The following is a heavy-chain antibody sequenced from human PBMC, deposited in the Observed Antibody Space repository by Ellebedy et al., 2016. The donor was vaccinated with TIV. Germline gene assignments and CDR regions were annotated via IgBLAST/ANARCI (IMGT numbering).Heavy chain of an antibody. CDR2: IYYSGST. CDR3: ARLSSRIAAAA. V-gene: IGHV4-39*07. CDR1: GGSISSTNYY. D-gene: IGHD6-13*01. J-gene: IGHJ5*02. Sequence: SETLSLTCTVSGGSISSTNYYRVWIRQPPGKGLEWIGSIYYSGSTNYNPPLKSRVTISADTSKNQFSLKLRSVTAADTAVYYCARLSSRIAAAAWGQGVLVTVTS.